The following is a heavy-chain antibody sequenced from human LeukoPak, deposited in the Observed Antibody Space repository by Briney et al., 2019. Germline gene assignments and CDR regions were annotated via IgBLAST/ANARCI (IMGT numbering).Heavy chain of an antibody. V-gene: IGHV3-30*18. CDR2: ISYDGSNK. CDR3: AKTGSSWYLRGDWFDP. J-gene: IGHJ5*02. Sequence: GGSLRLSCAASGFTFSNYAMNWVRQAPGKGLEWVAVISYDGSNKYYADSVKGRFTISRDNSKNTLYLQMNSLRAEDTAVYYCAKTGSSWYLRGDWFDPWGQGTLVTVSS. CDR1: GFTFSNYA. D-gene: IGHD6-13*01.